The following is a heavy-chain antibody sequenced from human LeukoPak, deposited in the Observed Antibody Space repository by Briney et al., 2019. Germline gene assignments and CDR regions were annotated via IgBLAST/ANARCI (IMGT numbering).Heavy chain of an antibody. CDR2: IYYSGTT. D-gene: IGHD3-10*01. CDR1: GGSISSSTYS. Sequence: SETLSLTCAVSGGSISSSTYSWSWIRQPPGKGLEWIGYIYYSGTTYYNPSLKSRVTISVDTSKNQFSLKLSSVTAADTAVYYCARDGTYYYAFDIWGQGTMVTVSS. CDR3: ARDGTYYYAFDI. J-gene: IGHJ3*02. V-gene: IGHV4-30-4*07.